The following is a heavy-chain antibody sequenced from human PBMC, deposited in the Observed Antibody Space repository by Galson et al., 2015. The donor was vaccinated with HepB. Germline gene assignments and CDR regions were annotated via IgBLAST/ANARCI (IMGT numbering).Heavy chain of an antibody. D-gene: IGHD5-12*01. CDR3: ALNGRYSGYPTDYYYYGMDV. Sequence: SVKVSCKASGYTLTELSMHWVRQAPGKGLEWMGGFDPEDGETIYAQKFQGRVTMTEDTSTDTAYMELSSLRSEDTAVYYCALNGRYSGYPTDYYYYGMDVWGQGTTVTVSS. V-gene: IGHV1-24*01. CDR1: GYTLTELS. CDR2: FDPEDGET. J-gene: IGHJ6*02.